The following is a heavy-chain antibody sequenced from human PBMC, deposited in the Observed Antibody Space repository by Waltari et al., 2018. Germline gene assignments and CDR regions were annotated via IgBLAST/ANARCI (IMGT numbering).Heavy chain of an antibody. D-gene: IGHD3-10*01. V-gene: IGHV4-38-2*02. J-gene: IGHJ4*02. Sequence: QVQLQESGPGLVKPSETLSLTCTVSGYSISSGSYWGGIRQPPGKGLEWIGSIYRSGSSYYNPSLKSPVTISVDTSKNQFSLKLSSVTAADTAVYYCARDRGYASGRGIDYWGQGTLVTVSS. CDR1: GYSISSGSY. CDR2: IYRSGSS. CDR3: ARDRGYASGRGIDY.